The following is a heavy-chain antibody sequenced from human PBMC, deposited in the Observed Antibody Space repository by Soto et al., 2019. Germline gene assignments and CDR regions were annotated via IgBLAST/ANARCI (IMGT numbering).Heavy chain of an antibody. CDR1: GFTFSGSA. V-gene: IGHV3-73*02. CDR2: IRSKANSYAT. J-gene: IGHJ4*02. CDR3: TRREYFADY. Sequence: EVQLVESGGGLVQPGGSLKLSCAASGFTFSGSAMHWVRQASGKGLEWVGRIRSKANSYATAYAASVKGRFTISRDDSKNTAYLQMKSLKTEDTAVYYCTRREYFADYWGQGTLVTVSS. D-gene: IGHD3-9*01.